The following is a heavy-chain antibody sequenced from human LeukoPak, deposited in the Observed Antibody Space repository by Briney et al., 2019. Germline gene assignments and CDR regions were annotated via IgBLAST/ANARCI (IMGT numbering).Heavy chain of an antibody. CDR1: GFTFRSYW. CDR2: IKEDGSEH. D-gene: IGHD6-19*01. J-gene: IGHJ4*02. CDR3: ARSSGWSFDY. V-gene: IGHV3-7*01. Sequence: GGSLILSCASAGFTFRSYWRNGVRPAPGKGLGGVANIKEDGSEHYYVDSLSGRFTISRDNGKNSLYLQMNSLRAEDTAVYYCARSSGWSFDYWGQGTLVTVSS.